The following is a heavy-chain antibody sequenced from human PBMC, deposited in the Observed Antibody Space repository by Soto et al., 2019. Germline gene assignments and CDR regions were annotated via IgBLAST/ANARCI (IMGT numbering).Heavy chain of an antibody. J-gene: IGHJ5*02. V-gene: IGHV1-69*13. CDR3: ATSGGSYNWFDP. Sequence: GASVKVSCKASGGTCISYAISLLRQAPGQGLEWMGGIIPIFGTANYAQKFQGRVTITADESTSTAYMELSSLRSEDTAVYYCATSGGSYNWFDPWGQGTLVTVS. CDR2: IIPIFGTA. CDR1: GGTCISYA. D-gene: IGHD6-19*01.